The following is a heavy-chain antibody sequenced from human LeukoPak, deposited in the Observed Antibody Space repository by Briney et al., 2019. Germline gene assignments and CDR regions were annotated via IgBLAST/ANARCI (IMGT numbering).Heavy chain of an antibody. CDR3: AARDYGDGYYYYYYYMDV. Sequence: GASVKVSCKAAGYTFTSYAMNWVRQAPGQGLEWMGWINTNTGNPTYAQGFTGRFVFSLDTSVSTAYLQISSLKAEDTAVYYCAARDYGDGYYYYYYYMDVWGKGTTVTVSS. D-gene: IGHD4-17*01. CDR2: INTNTGNP. CDR1: GYTFTSYA. J-gene: IGHJ6*03. V-gene: IGHV7-4-1*02.